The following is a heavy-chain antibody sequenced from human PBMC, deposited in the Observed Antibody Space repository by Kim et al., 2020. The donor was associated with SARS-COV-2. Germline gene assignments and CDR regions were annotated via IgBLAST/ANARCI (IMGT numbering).Heavy chain of an antibody. J-gene: IGHJ6*02. D-gene: IGHD3-10*01. CDR3: ASGRLLWFGELLRYYYYYGMDV. CDR1: GGSISSYY. Sequence: SETLSLTCTVSGGSISSYYWSWIRQPPGKGLVWIGYIYYSGSTNYNPSLKSRVTISVDTSKNQFSLKLSSVTAADTAVYYCASGRLLWFGELLRYYYYYGMDVWGQGTTVTVSS. CDR2: IYYSGST. V-gene: IGHV4-59*08.